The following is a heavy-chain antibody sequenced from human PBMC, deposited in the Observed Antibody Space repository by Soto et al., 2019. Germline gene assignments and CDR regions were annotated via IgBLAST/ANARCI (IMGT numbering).Heavy chain of an antibody. CDR2: ISGGSSYT. Sequence: QVQLVESGGGLVKPGGSLRLACAASGFSFGDSYMSWVRQAPGKGLEWLSYISGGSSYTNYADSVKGRFTISRDNAKRSLYREMNSLRADDTAVYYCAKTIVAASGYYFDHWGQGNLVTVSS. CDR1: GFSFGDSY. D-gene: IGHD2-21*01. J-gene: IGHJ4*02. V-gene: IGHV3-11*06. CDR3: AKTIVAASGYYFDH.